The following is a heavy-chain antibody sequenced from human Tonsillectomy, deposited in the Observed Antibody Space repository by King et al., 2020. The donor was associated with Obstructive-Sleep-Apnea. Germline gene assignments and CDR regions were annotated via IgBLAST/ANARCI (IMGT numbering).Heavy chain of an antibody. D-gene: IGHD3-3*01. Sequence: VQLVESGGGLVKPGGSLRLSCAASGFIFSDYYMSWIRQAPGKGLEWVSYISSSTSYTNYGDSVKGRFTISRDNAENSLYLQMNSLRVEDTAVYYCARDSMENYVDDWGQGTLVTVSS. V-gene: IGHV3-11*06. CDR1: GFIFSDYY. CDR2: ISSSTSYT. CDR3: ARDSMENYVDD. J-gene: IGHJ4*02.